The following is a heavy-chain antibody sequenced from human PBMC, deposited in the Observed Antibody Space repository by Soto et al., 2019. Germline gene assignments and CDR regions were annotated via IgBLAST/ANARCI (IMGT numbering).Heavy chain of an antibody. V-gene: IGHV6-1*01. Sequence: QVQLQQSGPGLVKPSQTLSLTCAISGDSVSSNSATWDWIRQSPSRGLEWLGRTYYRSKWYNDYAVSVKSXXSXTXXTSHNHLSLQLNSVTPDDTAVYYCARLIGNSWLDSWGQGTLVTVSS. D-gene: IGHD2-8*01. CDR1: GDSVSSNSAT. CDR3: ARLIGNSWLDS. CDR2: TYYRSKWYN. J-gene: IGHJ5*01.